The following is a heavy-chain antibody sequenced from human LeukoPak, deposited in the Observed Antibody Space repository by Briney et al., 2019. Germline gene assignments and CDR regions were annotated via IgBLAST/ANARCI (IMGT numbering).Heavy chain of an antibody. D-gene: IGHD2-2*02. J-gene: IGHJ4*02. CDR2: ISGNGGST. V-gene: IGHV3-23*01. Sequence: GGSLRLSCAASGFTFTNYAMTWVRQAPGKGLEWVSAISGNGGSTYYADSVKGRFTISRDNSKNTLSLQMNSLRAEDTAVYYCAKEIYTYGLRGGGFDYWGQGTVVTVSS. CDR1: GFTFTNYA. CDR3: AKEIYTYGLRGGGFDY.